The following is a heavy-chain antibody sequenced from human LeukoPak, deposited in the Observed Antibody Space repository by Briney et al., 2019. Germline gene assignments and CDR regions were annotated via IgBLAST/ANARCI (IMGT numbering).Heavy chain of an antibody. Sequence: PSETLSLTCAVYGVSFSGYYWSWIRQPPGKGLEWIGEINHSGSTNYNPSLKSRVTISVDTSKNQFSLKLSSVTAADTAVYYCARMPNITNTPSYDMDVWGKGTTVTVSS. CDR2: INHSGST. CDR3: ARMPNITNTPSYDMDV. J-gene: IGHJ6*04. CDR1: GVSFSGYY. V-gene: IGHV4-34*01. D-gene: IGHD1-14*01.